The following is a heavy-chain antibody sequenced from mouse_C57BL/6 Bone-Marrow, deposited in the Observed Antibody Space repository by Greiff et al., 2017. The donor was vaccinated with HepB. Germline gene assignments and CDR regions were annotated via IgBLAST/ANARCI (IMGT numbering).Heavy chain of an antibody. Sequence: VQLQQSGPELVKPGASVKISCKASGYTFTDYYMNWVKQSHGKSLEWIGDINPNNGGTSYNQKFKGKATLTVDKSSSTAYMELRSLTSEDSAVYYCARGSGYGSSYRFAYWGQGTLVTVSA. D-gene: IGHD1-1*01. CDR1: GYTFTDYY. CDR2: INPNNGGT. CDR3: ARGSGYGSSYRFAY. V-gene: IGHV1-26*01. J-gene: IGHJ3*01.